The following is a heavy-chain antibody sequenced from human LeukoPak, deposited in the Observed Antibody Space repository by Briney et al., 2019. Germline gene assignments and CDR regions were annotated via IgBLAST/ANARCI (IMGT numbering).Heavy chain of an antibody. D-gene: IGHD5-18*01. J-gene: IGHJ5*02. CDR1: GGSFSGYY. CDR3: ARVSGGYSYGYVLWFDP. CDR2: INHSGST. V-gene: IGHV4-34*01. Sequence: PSETLSLTCAVYGGSFSGYYWSWIRQPPGKGLEWIGEINHSGSTNYNPSLKSRVTISVDTSKNQFSLKLSSVTAADTAVYYCARVSGGYSYGYVLWFDPWGQGTLVTVSS.